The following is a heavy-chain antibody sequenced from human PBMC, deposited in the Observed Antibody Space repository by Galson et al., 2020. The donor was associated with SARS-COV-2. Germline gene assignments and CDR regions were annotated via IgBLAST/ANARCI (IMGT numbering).Heavy chain of an antibody. J-gene: IGHJ4*02. D-gene: IGHD3-22*01. CDR3: ARDLWGSPYYYDSSGYSDY. Sequence: ASETLSLTCTVSGGSISSSSYYWGWIRQPPGKGLEWIGSIYYSGSTYYNPSLKSRVTISVDTSKNQFSLKLSSVTAADTAVYYCARDLWGSPYYYDSSGYSDYWGQGTLVTVSS. CDR1: GGSISSSSYY. CDR2: IYYSGST. V-gene: IGHV4-39*07.